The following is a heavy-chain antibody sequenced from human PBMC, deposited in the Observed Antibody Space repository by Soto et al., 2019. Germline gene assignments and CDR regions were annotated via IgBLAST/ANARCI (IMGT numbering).Heavy chain of an antibody. Sequence: QVQLVQSGAEVKKPGASVKVSCKVSGYTLTELSMHWVRQAPGKGLEWMGGFDPEDGETIYAQKFQGRVTMTEDTSTDTAYMELSSLRSEDTAVYYCATGYYCGGDCHCSGSSTFDIWGQGTMVTVSS. CDR2: FDPEDGET. CDR1: GYTLTELS. CDR3: ATGYYCGGDCHCSGSSTFDI. V-gene: IGHV1-24*01. J-gene: IGHJ3*02. D-gene: IGHD2-21*02.